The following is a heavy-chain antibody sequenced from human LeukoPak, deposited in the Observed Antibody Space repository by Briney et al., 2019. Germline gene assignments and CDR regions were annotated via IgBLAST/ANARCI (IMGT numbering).Heavy chain of an antibody. CDR1: GFTFSNAW. J-gene: IGHJ4*02. CDR2: IKSKTDGGTT. Sequence: GGSLSLSCAASGFTFSNAWMSWVRQAPEKGLEWVGRIKSKTDGGTTAYAAPVKGRFTISRDDSKNTLYLQMNSLKTEDTAVYYCTSRLLWFGEGGQGTLVTVSS. V-gene: IGHV3-15*01. D-gene: IGHD3-10*01. CDR3: TSRLLWFGE.